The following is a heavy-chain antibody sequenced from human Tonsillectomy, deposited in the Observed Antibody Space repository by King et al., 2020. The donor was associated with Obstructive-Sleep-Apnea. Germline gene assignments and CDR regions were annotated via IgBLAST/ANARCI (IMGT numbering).Heavy chain of an antibody. Sequence: QLVQSGAEVKKPGASVKVSCKAAGYTFTSAEIHWVRQAPVQGLEWMGWRNHNSGNTAYVQKFQGRVTMTRDPSIRTAYMELTRLKSVDTAVYYCARGGSRSFDLWGQGTLVTVSS. D-gene: IGHD6-13*01. CDR3: ARGGSRSFDL. V-gene: IGHV1-8*01. CDR1: GYTFTSAE. J-gene: IGHJ4*02. CDR2: RNHNSGNT.